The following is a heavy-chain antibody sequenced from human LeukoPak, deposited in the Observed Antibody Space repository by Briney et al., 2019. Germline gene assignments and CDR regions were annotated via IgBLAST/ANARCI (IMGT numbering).Heavy chain of an antibody. V-gene: IGHV3-20*04. CDR2: INWNGGST. CDR1: GFTFDDYG. D-gene: IGHD5-18*01. CDR3: AKDRGQLWFFDY. Sequence: PGGSLRLSCAASGFTFDDYGMSWVRQAPGKGLEWVSGINWNGGSTGYADSVKGRFTISRDNSKNTLYLQMNSLRAEDTAVYYCAKDRGQLWFFDYWGQGTLVTVSS. J-gene: IGHJ4*02.